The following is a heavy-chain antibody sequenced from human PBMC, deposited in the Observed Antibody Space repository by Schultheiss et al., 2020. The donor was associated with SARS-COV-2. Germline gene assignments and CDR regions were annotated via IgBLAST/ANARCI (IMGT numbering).Heavy chain of an antibody. D-gene: IGHD2-15*01. CDR2: ISAYNGNT. V-gene: IGHV1-18*04. CDR3: ARAMGGGSPLDV. J-gene: IGHJ6*02. Sequence: ASVKVSCKASGYTFTRYYMHWVRQAPGQGLEWMGWISAYNGNTNYAQKLQGRVTMTTDTSTSTAYMELRSLRSDDTAVYYCARAMGGGSPLDVWGQGTTVTVSS. CDR1: GYTFTRYY.